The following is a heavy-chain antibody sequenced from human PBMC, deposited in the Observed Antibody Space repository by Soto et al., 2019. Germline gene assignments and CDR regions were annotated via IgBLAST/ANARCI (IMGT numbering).Heavy chain of an antibody. CDR1: GYTFTSYD. D-gene: IGHD3-9*01. J-gene: IGHJ6*02. V-gene: IGHV1-8*01. Sequence: ASVKVSCKASGYTFTSYDINWVRQATGQGLEWMGWMNPNSSNTGYAQKFQGRVTMTRNTSISTAYMELSSLRSEDTAVYYCARGRGLLYLDWLGGMDVWGQGTTVTVS. CDR2: MNPNSSNT. CDR3: ARGRGLLYLDWLGGMDV.